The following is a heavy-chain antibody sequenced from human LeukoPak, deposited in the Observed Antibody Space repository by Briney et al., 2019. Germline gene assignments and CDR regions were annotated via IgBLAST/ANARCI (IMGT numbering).Heavy chain of an antibody. J-gene: IGHJ4*02. D-gene: IGHD3-22*01. CDR3: ARGNDSRIFDY. V-gene: IGHV4-34*01. CDR2: INHSGST. CDR1: GGSFSGYY. Sequence: SETLSLTCAVYGGSFSGYYWSWIRQPPGKGPEWIGEINHSGSTNYNPSLKSRVTISVDTSKNQFSLKLSSVTAADTAVYYCARGNDSRIFDYWGQGTLVTVSS.